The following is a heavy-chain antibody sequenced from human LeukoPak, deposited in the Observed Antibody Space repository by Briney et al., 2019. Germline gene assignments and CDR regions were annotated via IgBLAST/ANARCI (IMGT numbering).Heavy chain of an antibody. V-gene: IGHV1-3*04. CDR1: GYTFTSHV. Sequence: GASVKVSCKASGYTFTSHVIHWVSQAPGPRLDWMGWIDTANGNTQNSQNFQGRVTITRDTSASTAYMGLSSLRSEDTAVYYCARGVGYNYGLYYQYGMDVWGKGTTVTVSS. CDR3: ARGVGYNYGLYYQYGMDV. J-gene: IGHJ6*04. D-gene: IGHD5-18*01. CDR2: IDTANGNT.